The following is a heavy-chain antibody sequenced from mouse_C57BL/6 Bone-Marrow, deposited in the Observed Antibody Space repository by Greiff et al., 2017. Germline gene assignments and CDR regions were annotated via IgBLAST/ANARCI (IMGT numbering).Heavy chain of an antibody. Sequence: VQGVESGAELARPGASVKLSCKASGYTFTSYGISWVKQRTGQGLEWIGEIYPRSGNTYYNEKFKGKATLTADKSSSTAYMELRSLTSEDSAVYFCARIPYDYDWFAYWGQGTLVTVSA. V-gene: IGHV1-81*01. CDR1: GYTFTSYG. D-gene: IGHD2-4*01. CDR3: ARIPYDYDWFAY. CDR2: IYPRSGNT. J-gene: IGHJ3*01.